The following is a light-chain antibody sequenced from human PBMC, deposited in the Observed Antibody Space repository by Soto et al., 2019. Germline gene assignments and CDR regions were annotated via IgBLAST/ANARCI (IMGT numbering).Light chain of an antibody. CDR2: NNN. CDR3: AAWDDSLNGVV. V-gene: IGLV1-44*01. Sequence: QSVLTQPPSASGTPGQRVTIPWSGSSSNIGSNKVNWYQQLPGTAPKLLIYNNNQRPSGVPDRFSGSKSGTSASLAISGLQSEDEGDYYCAAWDDSLNGVVFGGGTKLTVL. J-gene: IGLJ2*01. CDR1: SSNIGSNK.